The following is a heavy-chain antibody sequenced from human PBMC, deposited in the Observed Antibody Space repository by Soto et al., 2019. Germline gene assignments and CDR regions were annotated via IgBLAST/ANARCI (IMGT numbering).Heavy chain of an antibody. D-gene: IGHD4-4*01. CDR1: GGTFSSYA. CDR2: IIPIFGTA. J-gene: IGHJ6*02. V-gene: IGHV1-69*06. CDR3: ARARVGGYSKSYYYYYGMDV. Sequence: SVKVSCKASGGTFSSYAISWVRQAPGQGLEWMGGIIPIFGTANYAQKFQGRVTITADKSTSTAYMELSSLRSEDTAVYYCARARVGGYSKSYYYYYGMDVWGQGTTVTVSS.